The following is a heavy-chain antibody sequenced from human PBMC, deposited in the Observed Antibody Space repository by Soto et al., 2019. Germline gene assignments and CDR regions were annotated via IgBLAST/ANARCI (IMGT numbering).Heavy chain of an antibody. D-gene: IGHD3-3*01. CDR3: ARDPNYDFWSGYYRYNWFDP. J-gene: IGHJ5*02. CDR1: GGTFSSYA. Sequence: QVQLVQSGAEVKKPGSSVKVSCKASGGTFSSYAISWVRQAPGQGLEWMGGIIPIFGTANYAQKFQGRVTITADESTSTAYMELSSLRSEDTAVYYCARDPNYDFWSGYYRYNWFDPWVQGTLVTVSS. CDR2: IIPIFGTA. V-gene: IGHV1-69*01.